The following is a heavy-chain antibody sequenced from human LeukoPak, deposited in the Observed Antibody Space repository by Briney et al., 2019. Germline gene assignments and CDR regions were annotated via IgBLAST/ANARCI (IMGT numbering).Heavy chain of an antibody. J-gene: IGHJ4*02. Sequence: SQTLSLTCAISGDSVSSNSATWTWIRQSPSRGLEWLGRTYYRSKWYNEYAESVKSRITVSPDTSKNQFSLQLNSVTPEDTAVYYCARGSSRSSRYFDYWGQGTVVTVSS. CDR2: TYYRSKWYN. CDR1: GDSVSSNSAT. D-gene: IGHD6-13*01. V-gene: IGHV6-1*01. CDR3: ARGSSRSSRYFDY.